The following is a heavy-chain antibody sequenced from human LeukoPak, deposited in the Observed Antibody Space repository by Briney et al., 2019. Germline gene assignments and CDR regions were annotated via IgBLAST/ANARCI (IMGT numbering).Heavy chain of an antibody. CDR2: IWSDSADI. Sequence: GGSLRLSCAASGFTFSSYGMHWVRQAPGKGLEWVSSIWSDSADIHYADSVKGRFTISRDNAKNSLYLQMNSLRAEDSAVYYCARDFFHSDISRPFDYWGQGTLVTVSS. V-gene: IGHV3-21*01. CDR1: GFTFSSYG. D-gene: IGHD3-3*02. CDR3: ARDFFHSDISRPFDY. J-gene: IGHJ4*02.